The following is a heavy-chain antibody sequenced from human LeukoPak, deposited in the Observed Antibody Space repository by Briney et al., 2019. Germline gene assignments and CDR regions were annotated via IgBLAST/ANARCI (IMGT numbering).Heavy chain of an antibody. J-gene: IGHJ4*02. Sequence: PGRSLRLSWAASGFTFSSYGMHWVRQAPGKGLEWVAVIWYDGSNKYYADSVKGRFTISRGNSKNTLYLQMNSLRAEDTAVYYCARGAEWLRFDSDYWGQGTLVTVSS. V-gene: IGHV3-33*01. CDR1: GFTFSSYG. CDR3: ARGAEWLRFDSDY. D-gene: IGHD5-12*01. CDR2: IWYDGSNK.